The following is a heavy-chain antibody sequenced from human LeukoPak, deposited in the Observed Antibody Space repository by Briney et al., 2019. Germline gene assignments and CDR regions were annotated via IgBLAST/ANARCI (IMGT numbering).Heavy chain of an antibody. J-gene: IGHJ4*02. CDR1: GFTFTAYL. Sequence: GGSLRLSCAASGFTFTAYLIHWVRQAPGKGLEWVAVMSSDGNAMFYADSVKGRFTISRDNSKNTLYLQMNSLRAEDTAVYYCVRESEYYFDHSASFDYWGRGTLVTVSS. CDR3: VRESEYYFDHSASFDY. CDR2: MSSDGNAM. V-gene: IGHV3-30-3*01. D-gene: IGHD3-22*01.